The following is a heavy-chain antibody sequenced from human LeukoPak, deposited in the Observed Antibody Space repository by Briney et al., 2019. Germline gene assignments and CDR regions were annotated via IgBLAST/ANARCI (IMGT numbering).Heavy chain of an antibody. Sequence: PSETLSLTCAVSGGSLSGYYWTWIRQPPGKGLEWIGEINHSGSTNYNPSLKSRVTISVDTSKTQFSLTVSSVTAADTAVYYCVRRSTPFDLWGRGNLVTVSS. CDR1: GGSLSGYY. V-gene: IGHV4-34*01. D-gene: IGHD5/OR15-5a*01. CDR3: VRRSTPFDL. J-gene: IGHJ2*01. CDR2: INHSGST.